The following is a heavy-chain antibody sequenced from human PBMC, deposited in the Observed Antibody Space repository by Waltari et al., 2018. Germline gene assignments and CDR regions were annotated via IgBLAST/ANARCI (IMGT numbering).Heavy chain of an antibody. CDR2: MIPILVRS. V-gene: IGHV1-69*11. D-gene: IGHD3-22*01. Sequence: QVQLVQSGAEVKKPGSSVKVSCKASGGTFSSYAISWVRQAPGQGVGWRGGMIPILVRSNYAQKFQGRVTITADESTSTAYMELSSLISEDTAVYYCARDPGPASITMIVGHYFDYWGQGTLVTVSS. CDR1: GGTFSSYA. J-gene: IGHJ4*02. CDR3: ARDPGPASITMIVGHYFDY.